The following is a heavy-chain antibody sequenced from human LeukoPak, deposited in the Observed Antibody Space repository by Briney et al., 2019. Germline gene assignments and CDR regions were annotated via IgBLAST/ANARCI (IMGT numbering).Heavy chain of an antibody. J-gene: IGHJ4*02. Sequence: GGSLRLSCAASGFTFSSYAMHWVRQAPGKGLEWVAVISYDGSNKYYADSVKGRFTISRDNSKNTLYLQMNSLRAEDTAVYYCASSSSWYSFDYWGQGTLVTVSS. CDR3: ASSSSWYSFDY. CDR2: ISYDGSNK. CDR1: GFTFSSYA. V-gene: IGHV3-30-3*01. D-gene: IGHD6-13*01.